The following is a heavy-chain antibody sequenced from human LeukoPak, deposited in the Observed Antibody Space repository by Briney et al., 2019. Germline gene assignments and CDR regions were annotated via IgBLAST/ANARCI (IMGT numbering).Heavy chain of an antibody. J-gene: IGHJ4*02. V-gene: IGHV3-48*03. CDR1: GFTFSSYE. Sequence: GGSLRLSCAASGFTFSSYEMNWVRQAPGKGLEWVSYISSSGSTIYYADSVKGRFTIARDNAKNSLYLQMNSLRAEDTAVYYCARAGIAAAGTDYWGQGTLVTVSS. CDR2: ISSSGSTI. D-gene: IGHD6-13*01. CDR3: ARAGIAAAGTDY.